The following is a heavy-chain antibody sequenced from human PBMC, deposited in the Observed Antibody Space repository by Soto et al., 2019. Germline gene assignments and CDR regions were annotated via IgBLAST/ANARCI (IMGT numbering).Heavy chain of an antibody. CDR2: ISGSGGST. CDR1: GFTFSSYA. CDR3: ATLGSVWNRGEKYYFDY. Sequence: GGSLRLSCAASGFTFSSYAMSWVRQAPGKGLEWVSAISGSGGSTYYADSVKGRFTISRDNSKNTLYLQMNSLRAEDTAVYYCATLGSVWNRGEKYYFDYWGQGTLVTVSS. J-gene: IGHJ4*02. D-gene: IGHD7-27*01. V-gene: IGHV3-23*01.